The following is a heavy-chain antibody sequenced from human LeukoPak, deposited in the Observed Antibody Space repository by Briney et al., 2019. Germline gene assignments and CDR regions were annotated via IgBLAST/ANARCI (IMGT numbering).Heavy chain of an antibody. CDR2: IYYSGIT. D-gene: IGHD3-10*01. Sequence: SETLSLTCTVSGGSISNYYWNYIRQPPGKGLEWIGYIYYSGITNYNPSLKSRVTISVDTSKNQFSLKLSSVTAADTAVYYCARDGSGSYYYYYYMDVWGKGTTVTISS. V-gene: IGHV4-59*12. CDR1: GGSISNYY. J-gene: IGHJ6*03. CDR3: ARDGSGSYYYYYYMDV.